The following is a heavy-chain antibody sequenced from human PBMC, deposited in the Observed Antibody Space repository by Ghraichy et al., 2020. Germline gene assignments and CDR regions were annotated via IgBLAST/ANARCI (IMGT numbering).Heavy chain of an antibody. CDR2: IYYSGST. D-gene: IGHD3-3*01. CDR3: ARGNSYYDFWSGYYIPSYYMDV. Sequence: SETLSLTCTVSGGSISSYYWSWIRQPPGKGLEWIGYIYYSGSTNYNPSLKSRVTISVDTSKNQFSLKLSSVTAADTAVYYCARGNSYYDFWSGYYIPSYYMDVWGKGTTVTVSS. V-gene: IGHV4-59*01. CDR1: GGSISSYY. J-gene: IGHJ6*03.